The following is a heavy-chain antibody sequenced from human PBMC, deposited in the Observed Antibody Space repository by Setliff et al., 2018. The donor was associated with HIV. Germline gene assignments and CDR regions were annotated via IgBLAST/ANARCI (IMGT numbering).Heavy chain of an antibody. J-gene: IGHJ4*02. Sequence: SVKVSCKASGGSFSSYSISWVRQAPGQGLEWMGGIIPIFGTVNYAQRFQGRVTISADGSTSSAYMELNSLRSEDTAVYYCARGATYYNFWTAPPPIDYWGQGTPVTVSS. CDR3: ARGATYYNFWTAPPPIDY. CDR2: IIPIFGTV. CDR1: GGSFSSYS. V-gene: IGHV1-69*13. D-gene: IGHD3-3*01.